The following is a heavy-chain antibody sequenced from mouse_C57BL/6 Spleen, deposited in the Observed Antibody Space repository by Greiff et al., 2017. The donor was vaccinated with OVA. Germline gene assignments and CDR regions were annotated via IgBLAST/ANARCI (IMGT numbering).Heavy chain of an antibody. Sequence: EVQLQQSGPELVKPGASVKIPCKASGYTFTDYNMDWVKQSHGKSLEWIGDINPNNGGTIYNQKFKGKATLTVDKSSSTAYMELRSLTSEDTAVYYCARRRLLRPGRYFDVWGTGTTVTVSS. J-gene: IGHJ1*03. D-gene: IGHD1-1*01. CDR3: ARRRLLRPGRYFDV. CDR2: INPNNGGT. V-gene: IGHV1-18*01. CDR1: GYTFTDYN.